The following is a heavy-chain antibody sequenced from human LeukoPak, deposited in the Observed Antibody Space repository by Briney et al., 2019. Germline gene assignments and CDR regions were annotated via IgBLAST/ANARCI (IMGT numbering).Heavy chain of an antibody. V-gene: IGHV3-66*02. CDR3: ARDYGGSSPFDY. Sequence: PGGSLRLSCAASGFSVDGNYMHWVRQAPGKGLEWVSVIYGGGGGSTSYADSVKGRFIISRDNAKNSLYLQMNSLRAEDTAVYYCARDYGGSSPFDYWGQGTLVTVSS. CDR2: IYGGGGGST. J-gene: IGHJ4*02. D-gene: IGHD4-23*01. CDR1: GFSVDGNY.